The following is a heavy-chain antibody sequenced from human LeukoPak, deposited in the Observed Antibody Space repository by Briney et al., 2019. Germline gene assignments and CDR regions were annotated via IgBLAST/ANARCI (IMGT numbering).Heavy chain of an antibody. D-gene: IGHD3-22*01. J-gene: IGHJ4*02. CDR1: GFTFSSYG. CDR2: ISGSGGST. CDR3: AKDLRRGYYYDSSGSPGGFDY. V-gene: IGHV3-23*01. Sequence: PGGSLRLSCAASGFTFSSYGMSWVRQAPGKGLEWVSAISGSGGSTYYADSVKGRFTISRDNSKNTLYLQINTLRAEDTAVYYCAKDLRRGYYYDSSGSPGGFDYWGQGPLVPVSS.